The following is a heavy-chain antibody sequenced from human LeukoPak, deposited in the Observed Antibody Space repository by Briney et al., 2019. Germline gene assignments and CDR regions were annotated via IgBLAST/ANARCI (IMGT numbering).Heavy chain of an antibody. CDR2: IYTGDSDT. Sequence: PGESLKISCKGSGYSFSNDWIGWVRQMPGKGLEWMGIIYTGDSDTRYSPSFQGQVTISADKSISTAYLQWSSLGASDTAMYYCARRGCNGGSCYAYWGQGTLVTVSS. V-gene: IGHV5-51*01. CDR3: ARRGCNGGSCYAY. D-gene: IGHD2-15*01. J-gene: IGHJ4*02. CDR1: GYSFSNDW.